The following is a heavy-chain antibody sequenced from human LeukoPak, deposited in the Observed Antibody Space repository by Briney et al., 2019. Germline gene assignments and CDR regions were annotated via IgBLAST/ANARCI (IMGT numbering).Heavy chain of an antibody. CDR1: GGSISSRSYY. CDR2: IYYSGST. Sequence: PSETLSLTCTVSGGSISSRSYYWAWIRQPPGKGLEWIGSIYYSGSTYYNPSLKSRVTISVDTSENQFSLKLSSVTAADTAVYYCARGTAMVRGFNWFDPWGQGTLVTVSS. CDR3: ARGTAMVRGFNWFDP. V-gene: IGHV4-39*07. D-gene: IGHD3-10*01. J-gene: IGHJ5*02.